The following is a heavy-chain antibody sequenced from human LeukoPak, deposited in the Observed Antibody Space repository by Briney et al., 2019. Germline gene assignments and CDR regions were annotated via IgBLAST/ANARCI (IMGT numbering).Heavy chain of an antibody. CDR3: ATTIFGVGPAGSYWFDP. J-gene: IGHJ5*02. Sequence: GGSLRLSCAASGFTFSSYAMSWVRQAPGKGLEWVSAISGSGGSTYYADSVKGRFTISRDNSKSTLYLQMNSLRAEDTAVYYWATTIFGVGPAGSYWFDPWGQGTLVTVSS. CDR1: GFTFSSYA. D-gene: IGHD3-3*01. V-gene: IGHV3-23*01. CDR2: ISGSGGST.